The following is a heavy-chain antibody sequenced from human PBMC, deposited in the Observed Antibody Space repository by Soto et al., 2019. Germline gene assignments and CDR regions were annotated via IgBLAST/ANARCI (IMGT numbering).Heavy chain of an antibody. Sequence: SETLSLTCTVSCGSISSSSYYWGWIRQPPGKGLEWIGSIYYSGSTYYNPSLKSRVTISVDTSKNQFSLKLSSVTAADTAVYYCARLEVPPGYFDYWGQGTLVTVSS. V-gene: IGHV4-39*01. D-gene: IGHD1-1*01. CDR2: IYYSGST. CDR1: CGSISSSSYY. CDR3: ARLEVPPGYFDY. J-gene: IGHJ4*02.